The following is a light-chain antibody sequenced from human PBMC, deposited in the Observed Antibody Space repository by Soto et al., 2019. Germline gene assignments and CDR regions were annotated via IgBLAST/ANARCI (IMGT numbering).Light chain of an antibody. CDR3: AAWDDSLNGSYV. CDR2: SNN. V-gene: IGLV1-44*01. Sequence: SALTKPPSAYGTPGQRVTISCYGSSSNIGSNTVNWYQQLPGTAPKLLIYSNNQRPSGVPDRFSGSKSGTSASLAISGLQSEDEADYYCAAWDDSLNGSYVFGTGTKVTVL. CDR1: SSNIGSNT. J-gene: IGLJ1*01.